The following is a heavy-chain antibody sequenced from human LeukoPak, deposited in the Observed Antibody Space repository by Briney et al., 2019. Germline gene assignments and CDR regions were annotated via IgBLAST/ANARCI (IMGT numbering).Heavy chain of an antibody. D-gene: IGHD3-22*01. CDR2: INHSGST. Sequence: PSETLSLTCAVYGGSFSGYYWSWIRQPPGKGLEWIGEINHSGSTNYNPSLKSRVTISVDTFKNQFSLKLSSVTAADTAVYYCARRRAGGWYDSSGHYYYGMDVWGQGTTVTVSS. J-gene: IGHJ6*02. CDR1: GGSFSGYY. CDR3: ARRRAGGWYDSSGHYYYGMDV. V-gene: IGHV4-34*01.